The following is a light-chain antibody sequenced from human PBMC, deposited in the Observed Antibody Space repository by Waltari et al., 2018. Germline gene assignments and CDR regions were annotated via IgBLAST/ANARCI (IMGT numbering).Light chain of an antibody. CDR2: HTS. Sequence: TLSLSPGERATLSCRASQSVSIYLAWYQQKPGQAPRLLIYHTSTRATGIPDRFSGSGSGTDFSLTISGLEPEDFAVYYCQHYKSLPVSFGQGTRVEIK. CDR3: QHYKSLPVS. J-gene: IGKJ1*01. V-gene: IGKV3-20*01. CDR1: QSVSIY.